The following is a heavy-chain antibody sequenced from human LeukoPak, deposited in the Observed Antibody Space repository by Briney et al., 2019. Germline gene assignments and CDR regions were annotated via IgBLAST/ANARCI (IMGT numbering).Heavy chain of an antibody. D-gene: IGHD3-3*01. Sequence: SETLSLTCTVSGGSISSGDYYWSWIRQPPGKGLEWIGYIYYSGSTYYNPSLKSRVTISVDTSKNQFSLELSSVTAADTAVYYCARGGAAYYDFWSGYPIYGMDVWGQGTTVTVSS. V-gene: IGHV4-30-4*01. J-gene: IGHJ6*02. CDR3: ARGGAAYYDFWSGYPIYGMDV. CDR2: IYYSGST. CDR1: GGSISSGDYY.